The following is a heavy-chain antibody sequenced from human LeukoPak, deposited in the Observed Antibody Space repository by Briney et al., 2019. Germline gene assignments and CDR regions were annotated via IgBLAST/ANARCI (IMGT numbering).Heavy chain of an antibody. V-gene: IGHV4-31*03. CDR3: ARGGGQWLFQYYFDY. D-gene: IGHD3-22*01. CDR2: IYYMVST. J-gene: IGHJ4*02. CDR1: GASISSGGYS. Sequence: SQTLSFTCTVPGASISSGGYSWSGIRQHPGKSLEWIANIYYMVSTYYNPSLKSRVTISVDTSKNQFSLKLSSVTAADTAVYYCARGGGQWLFQYYFDYWGQGTLVTVSS.